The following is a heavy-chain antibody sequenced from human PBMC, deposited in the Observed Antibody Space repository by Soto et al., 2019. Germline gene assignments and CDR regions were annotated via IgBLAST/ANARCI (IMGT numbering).Heavy chain of an antibody. J-gene: IGHJ4*02. CDR1: GYTFTNFG. V-gene: IGHV1-18*01. CDR2: ISAYNGNT. CDR3: ARGGTPIDY. D-gene: IGHD3-16*01. Sequence: QVQLVQSGAEVKKPGASVKVSCKTSGYTFTNFGLSWVRQAPGQGLEWMGWISAYNGNTNYAQNFQGRVTMTTATATSTAYMELSSLRSDDTAVYYCARGGTPIDYCGQGTLVTVSS.